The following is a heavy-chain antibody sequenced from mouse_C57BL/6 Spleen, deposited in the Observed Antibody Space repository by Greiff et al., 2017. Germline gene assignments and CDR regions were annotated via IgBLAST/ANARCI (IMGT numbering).Heavy chain of an antibody. V-gene: IGHV1-59*01. J-gene: IGHJ2*01. Sequence: QVQLQQPGAELVRPGTSVKLSCKASGYTFTSYWMHWVKQRPGQGLEWIGVIDPSDSYTNYNQKFKGKATLTVDTSSSTAYMQLSSLTSEDSAVYYCANNWSDYWGQGTTPTVSS. CDR2: IDPSDSYT. CDR1: GYTFTSYW. CDR3: ANNWSDY. D-gene: IGHD4-1*01.